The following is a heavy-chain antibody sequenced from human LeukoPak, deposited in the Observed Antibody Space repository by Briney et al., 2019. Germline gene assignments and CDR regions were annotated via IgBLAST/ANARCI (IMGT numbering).Heavy chain of an antibody. D-gene: IGHD3-10*01. V-gene: IGHV4-59*08. CDR2: IYYSGST. Sequence: PSETLSLTCTVSGGSVSSYYWSWIRQPPGKGLEWIGYIYYSGSTNYNPSLKSRVTISVDTSKSQFSLKLSSVTAADTAVYYCARLGGGSGSYRAFDIWGQGTMVTVSS. CDR3: ARLGGGSGSYRAFDI. CDR1: GGSVSSYY. J-gene: IGHJ3*02.